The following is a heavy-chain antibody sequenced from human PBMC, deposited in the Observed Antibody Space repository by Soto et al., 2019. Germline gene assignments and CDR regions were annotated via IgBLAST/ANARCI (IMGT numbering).Heavy chain of an antibody. CDR1: GGSISSYY. CDR3: ARFGIQLCFAIDY. D-gene: IGHD5-18*01. CDR2: IYYSGST. Sequence: QVQLQESGPGLVKPSETLSLTCTVAGGSISSYYWSWIRQPPGKGLEWIGYIYYSGSTNYNPSLKSRVTISVDTSKNQYSLKLSSVTAADTSVYYCARFGIQLCFAIDYWGQGKLVTVSS. J-gene: IGHJ4*02. V-gene: IGHV4-59*01.